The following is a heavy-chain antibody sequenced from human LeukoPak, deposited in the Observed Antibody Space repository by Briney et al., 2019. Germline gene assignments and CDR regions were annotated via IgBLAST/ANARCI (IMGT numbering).Heavy chain of an antibody. CDR3: ARVPSSGSCYGPRFDY. CDR1: VGSISSYY. Sequence: SEAVPVTCTGCVGSISSYYWSWIRQPPAKGLEWIGYIYYSGRTNYNLCLNSRVTISVDTSKNQLSLKLSSVPAADRAVGCLARVPSSGSCYGPRFDYWGQGTLVTVSS. J-gene: IGHJ4*02. D-gene: IGHD5-18*01. CDR2: IYYSGRT. V-gene: IGHV4-59*01.